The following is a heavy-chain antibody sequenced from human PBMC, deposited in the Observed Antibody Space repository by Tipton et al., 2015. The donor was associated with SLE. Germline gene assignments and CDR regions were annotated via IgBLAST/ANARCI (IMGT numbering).Heavy chain of an antibody. D-gene: IGHD2-21*01. Sequence: TLSLTCTVSGGSIRSYYWSWIRQPAGKGLEWIGRIYSSGNTNYNPTLKSRLTLSVDMSKNQFSLKLSSVTAADTAVYYCTRGSIIVDYWGQGTLVTVSS. V-gene: IGHV4-4*07. CDR3: TRGSIIVDY. J-gene: IGHJ4*02. CDR1: GGSIRSYY. CDR2: IYSSGNT.